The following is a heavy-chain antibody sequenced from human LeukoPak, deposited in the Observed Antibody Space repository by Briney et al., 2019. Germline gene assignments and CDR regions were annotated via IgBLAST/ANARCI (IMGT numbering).Heavy chain of an antibody. V-gene: IGHV3-21*01. CDR1: GFTFSSYS. Sequence: GGSLRLSCAASGFTFSSYSMNWVRQAPGKGLEWVSSISSSSYIYYADSVKGRFTISRDNAKNSLYLQMNSLRAEDTAVYYCARPIRGSQDAFDIWGQGTMVTVSS. CDR3: ARPIRGSQDAFDI. J-gene: IGHJ3*02. CDR2: ISSSSYI. D-gene: IGHD1-26*01.